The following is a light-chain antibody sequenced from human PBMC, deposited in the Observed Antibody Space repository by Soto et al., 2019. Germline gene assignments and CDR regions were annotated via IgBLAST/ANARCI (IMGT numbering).Light chain of an antibody. CDR3: QQSYSRPRT. Sequence: DIQMTQSPSSLSASVGDRVTITCRASQSISSYLNWYQQKPGKAPNLLIYTASSLESGVPSRLSGSGSGTDFTLTICSLQPEDFATYFCQQSYSRPRTFGQGTKVDIK. CDR1: QSISSY. V-gene: IGKV1-39*01. CDR2: TAS. J-gene: IGKJ1*01.